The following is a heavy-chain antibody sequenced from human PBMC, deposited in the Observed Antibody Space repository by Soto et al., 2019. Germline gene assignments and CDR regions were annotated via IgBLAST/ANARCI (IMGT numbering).Heavy chain of an antibody. V-gene: IGHV3-23*01. CDR3: AKDIRDVYCSSTSCYNYYYGMDV. D-gene: IGHD2-2*02. CDR2: ISGSGGST. Sequence: GSLRLSCAASGFTFSSYAMSWVRQAPGKGLEWVSAISGSGGSTYYADSVKGRFTISRDNSKNTLYLQMNSLRAEDTAVYYCAKDIRDVYCSSTSCYNYYYGMDVWGQGTTVTVSS. CDR1: GFTFSSYA. J-gene: IGHJ6*02.